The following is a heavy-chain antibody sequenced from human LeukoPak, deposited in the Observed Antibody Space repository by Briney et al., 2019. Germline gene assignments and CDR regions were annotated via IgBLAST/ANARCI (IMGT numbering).Heavy chain of an antibody. CDR1: GFTFDAYA. D-gene: IGHD1-26*01. V-gene: IGHV3-9*01. Sequence: GGSLRLSCAASGFTFDAYAMHWVRQAPGKGLEWVSGISWNSGSIGYAASVKGRFTISRDNDKNSLYLQMNSLRAEDTALYYCAKGAYSGSYQNFDYWGQGTLVTVSS. CDR3: AKGAYSGSYQNFDY. CDR2: ISWNSGSI. J-gene: IGHJ4*02.